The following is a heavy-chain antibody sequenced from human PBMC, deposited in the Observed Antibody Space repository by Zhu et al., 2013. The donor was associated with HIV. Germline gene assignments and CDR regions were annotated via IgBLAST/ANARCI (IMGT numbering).Heavy chain of an antibody. CDR1: GGTFSSYA. CDR2: IIPIFGTA. V-gene: IGHV1-69*06. D-gene: IGHD2-2*01. CDR3: ARVSKPASKIYYYYGMDV. J-gene: IGHJ6*02. Sequence: QVQLVQSGAEVKKPGSSVKVSCKASGGTFSSYAISWVRQAPGQGLEWMGGIIPIFGTANYAQKFQGRVTITADKSTSTAYMELSSLRSEDTAVYYCARVSKPASKIYYYYGMDVWGQGTTVTVSS.